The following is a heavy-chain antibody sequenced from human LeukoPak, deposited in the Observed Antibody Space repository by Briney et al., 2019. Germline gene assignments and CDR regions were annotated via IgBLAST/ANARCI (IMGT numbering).Heavy chain of an antibody. V-gene: IGHV1-3*01. CDR3: ARGPIAAVAFFDY. J-gene: IGHJ4*02. Sequence: ASVKVSCKASGCTFTNYAIHWVRQAPGQRLEWMGWINAGNGNTKYLQRFQGRVTITRDTSASTAYMELSSLRYEDRAVFYCARGPIAAVAFFDYWGQGTLVSVSS. CDR2: INAGNGNT. D-gene: IGHD6-13*01. CDR1: GCTFTNYA.